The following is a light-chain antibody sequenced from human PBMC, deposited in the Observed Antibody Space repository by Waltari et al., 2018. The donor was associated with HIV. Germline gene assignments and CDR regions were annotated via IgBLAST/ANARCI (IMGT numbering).Light chain of an antibody. CDR3: TSYTTSSTPFYV. Sequence: QSALTQPASVSGSPGQSITISCTGTSSDVGFYNFVSWYPQHPGKAPTLVIYAVTTRPAGVSNRFSGSKAVNTASLTISGLQAEDEADYYCTSYTTSSTPFYVFATGTKVTVL. J-gene: IGLJ1*01. V-gene: IGLV2-14*01. CDR2: AVT. CDR1: SSDVGFYNF.